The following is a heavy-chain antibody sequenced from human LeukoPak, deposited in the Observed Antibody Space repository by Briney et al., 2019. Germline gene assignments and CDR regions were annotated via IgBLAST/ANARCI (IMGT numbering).Heavy chain of an antibody. V-gene: IGHV4-30-2*01. CDR1: GGSISSGGYS. CDR2: IYHSGST. CDR3: AGTMVRGVIIV. J-gene: IGHJ4*02. Sequence: SQTLSLTCAVSGGSISSGGYSWSRIRQPPGKGLEWIGYIYHSGSTYYNPSLKSRVTISVDRSKNQFSLKLSSVTAADTAVYYCAGTMVRGVIIVWGQGTLVTVSS. D-gene: IGHD3-10*01.